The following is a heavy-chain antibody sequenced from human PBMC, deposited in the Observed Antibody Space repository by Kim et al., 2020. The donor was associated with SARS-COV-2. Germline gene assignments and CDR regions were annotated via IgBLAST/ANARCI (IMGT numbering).Heavy chain of an antibody. CDR3: ARRSGWYFGVYYYYYGMDV. CDR1: GYSFTSYW. CDR2: IYPGDSDT. V-gene: IGHV5-51*01. Sequence: GESLKISCKGSGYSFTSYWIGWVRQMPGKGLEWMGIIYPGDSDTRYSPSFQGQVTISADKSISTAYLQWSSLKASDTAMYYCARRSGWYFGVYYYYYGMDVWGQGTTVTVSS. D-gene: IGHD6-19*01. J-gene: IGHJ6*02.